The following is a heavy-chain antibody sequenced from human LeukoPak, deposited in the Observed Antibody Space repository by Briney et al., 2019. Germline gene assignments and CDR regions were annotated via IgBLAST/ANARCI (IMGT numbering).Heavy chain of an antibody. Sequence: ASVKVSCKASGYTFTSYGINWVRQAPGQGLEWMGWISAYNGNTNYAQKLQGRVTMTTDTSTSTAYMELRSLRSDDTAVYYCARVGSGWYWDLYYYYYYYMDVWGKGTTVTVSS. J-gene: IGHJ6*03. CDR3: ARVGSGWYWDLYYYYYYYMDV. CDR2: ISAYNGNT. V-gene: IGHV1-18*01. D-gene: IGHD6-19*01. CDR1: GYTFTSYG.